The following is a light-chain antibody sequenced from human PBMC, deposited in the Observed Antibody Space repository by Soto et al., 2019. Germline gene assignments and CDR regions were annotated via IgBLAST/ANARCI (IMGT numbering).Light chain of an antibody. V-gene: IGKV1-5*01. CDR1: QSISSW. CDR2: DAP. CDR3: QQYNSYRT. J-gene: IGKJ1*01. Sequence: DIQMTQSPSTLSASVGDGVTITCRARQSISSWLAWYQQKPGKAPKLLIYDAPTLESGVPSRFSGSGSGTEFTLTISSLQPDDFATYYCQQYNSYRTFGQGTKVDIK.